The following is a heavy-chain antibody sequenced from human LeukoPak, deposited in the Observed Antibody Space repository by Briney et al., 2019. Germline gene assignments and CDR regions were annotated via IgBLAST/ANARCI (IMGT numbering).Heavy chain of an antibody. CDR1: GGSISSYY. CDR3: ASRSSIWSGYQDTLYYFDS. D-gene: IGHD3-3*01. V-gene: IGHV4-59*01. J-gene: IGHJ4*02. Sequence: PSETLSLTCTVPGGSISSYYCSWIRQPPGKLLEWIGHIYYSGSINYNPSLKSRVTISVDTSKNQFSLKLSSVTAADTAVYYCASRSSIWSGYQDTLYYFDSWGQGTLVTVSS. CDR2: IYYSGSI.